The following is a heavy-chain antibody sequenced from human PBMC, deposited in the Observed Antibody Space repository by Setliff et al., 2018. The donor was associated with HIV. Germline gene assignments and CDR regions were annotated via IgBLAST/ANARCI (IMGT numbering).Heavy chain of an antibody. Sequence: SETLSLTCTVSGGSISSYYWTWIRQPPGKGLEWIGYIYYSGSTNYNPSLKSRVAISVDKSKNQFSLELNSVTAADTAVYYCARDQRLSYWGQGTLVTVSS. CDR2: IYYSGST. CDR3: ARDQRLSY. CDR1: GGSISSYY. J-gene: IGHJ4*02. V-gene: IGHV4-59*12.